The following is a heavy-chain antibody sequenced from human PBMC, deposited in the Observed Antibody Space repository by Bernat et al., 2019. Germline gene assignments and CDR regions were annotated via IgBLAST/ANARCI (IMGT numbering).Heavy chain of an antibody. J-gene: IGHJ4*02. Sequence: EVQLVESGGDLVKPGGSLRLSCAVSGFSFSDAWMSWVRHAPGKGLEWVSSISAGGGGTYFGDSVRGRFTISRDNSKNTLNLQMNSLRAEDTAVYYCAKEGYSRGVIDFWGQGTLVIVSS. D-gene: IGHD6-13*01. V-gene: IGHV3-23*04. CDR3: AKEGYSRGVIDF. CDR1: GFSFSDAW. CDR2: ISAGGGGT.